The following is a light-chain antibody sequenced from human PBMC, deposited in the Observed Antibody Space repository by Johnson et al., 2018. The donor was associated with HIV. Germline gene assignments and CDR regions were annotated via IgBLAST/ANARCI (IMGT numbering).Light chain of an antibody. CDR1: SSNIGNNY. CDR2: DNN. J-gene: IGLJ1*01. CDR3: GTWDSSLSAGGV. Sequence: QSVLTQPPSVSAAPGQKVTISCSGSSSNIGNNYVSWYQQLPGTAPKLLIYDNNKRPSGIPDRFSGSKSGTSATLGITGLQTGDEADYYCGTWDSSLSAGGVFGPGTKVTAL. V-gene: IGLV1-51*01.